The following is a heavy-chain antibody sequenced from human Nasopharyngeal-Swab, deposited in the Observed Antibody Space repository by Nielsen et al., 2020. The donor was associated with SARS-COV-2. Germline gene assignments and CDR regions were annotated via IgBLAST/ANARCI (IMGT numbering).Heavy chain of an antibody. D-gene: IGHD3-10*01. CDR1: GFTFSSYA. CDR3: ARVGSRPMVREALNDFDY. CDR2: ISGSGGST. Sequence: GESLKISCAASGFTFSSYAMSWVRQAPGKGLEWVSAISGSGGSTYYADSVKGRFTISRDNSKNTLYLQMTSLRAEDTAVYYCARVGSRPMVREALNDFDYWGQGTPVTVSS. J-gene: IGHJ4*02. V-gene: IGHV3-23*01.